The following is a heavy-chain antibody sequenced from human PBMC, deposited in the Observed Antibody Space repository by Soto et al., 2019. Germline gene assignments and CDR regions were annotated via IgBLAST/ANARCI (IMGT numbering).Heavy chain of an antibody. CDR1: GGSIISGGYY. CDR2: IYYSGST. CDR3: ARHTPAISISDH. J-gene: IGHJ4*02. Sequence: SETLCLTWTVSGGSIISGGYYWGWISQPPGKGLEWIGSIYYSGSTYYNPSLKSRVTISVDTSKNQFSLKLSSVTAADTAVYYCARHTPAISISDHWGQGTLVTVSS. D-gene: IGHD2-15*01. V-gene: IGHV4-39*01.